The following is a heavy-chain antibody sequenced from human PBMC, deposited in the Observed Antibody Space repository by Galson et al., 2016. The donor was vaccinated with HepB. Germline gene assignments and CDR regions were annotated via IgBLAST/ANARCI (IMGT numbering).Heavy chain of an antibody. V-gene: IGHV6-1*01. J-gene: IGHJ4*02. CDR1: GDSVSSDTAA. D-gene: IGHD3-16*01. Sequence: CAISGDSVSSDTAAWNWIRQSPSRGLEWLGRTYYRSKWYNDYAVPVKSRIIIDPDTSKNQFSLQLSSVTPEDSAVYYCARDPSGGETIYDFWGQGTPVTVSS. CDR3: ARDPSGGETIYDF. CDR2: TYYRSKWYN.